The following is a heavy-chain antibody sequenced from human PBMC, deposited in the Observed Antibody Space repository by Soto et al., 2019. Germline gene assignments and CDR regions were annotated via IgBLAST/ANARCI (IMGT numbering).Heavy chain of an antibody. D-gene: IGHD5-18*01. J-gene: IGHJ6*02. V-gene: IGHV6-1*01. CDR3: ARETGGEYTYGSYYYFFQGLDV. CDR2: TYYRSRWYN. CDR1: GDSVSSNSAA. Sequence: SQTLSLTCAISGDSVSSNSAAWNWIRQSPSRGLEWLGRTYYRSRWYNDYPISVKGRITINPDTSKNRFSLQLNSVTPEDTALYYCARETGGEYTYGSYYYFFQGLDVWGQVTTVTVSS.